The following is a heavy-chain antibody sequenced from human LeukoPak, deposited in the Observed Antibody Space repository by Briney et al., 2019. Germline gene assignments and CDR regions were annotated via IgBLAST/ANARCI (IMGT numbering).Heavy chain of an antibody. J-gene: IGHJ4*02. CDR2: FYYGEST. V-gene: IGHV4-59*01. CDR1: RGSIRSYY. Sequence: SETLSLTCTVSRGSIRSYYWSWIRQSPEKGLEWIGSFYYGESTKYNPSLKSRVSISVDTSKTQASLKLNCINAADTAVYYCASGSGSYYFVYWGQGVLVTVSS. D-gene: IGHD3-10*01. CDR3: ASGSGSYYFVY.